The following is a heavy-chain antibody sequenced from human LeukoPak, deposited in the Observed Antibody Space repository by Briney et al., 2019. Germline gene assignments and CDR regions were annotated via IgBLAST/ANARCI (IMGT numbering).Heavy chain of an antibody. CDR3: AREPATFTYFDY. CDR1: GGSISSYY. V-gene: IGHV4-4*07. J-gene: IGHJ4*02. CDR2: IYTSGST. D-gene: IGHD2/OR15-2a*01. Sequence: PSETLSLTCTVSGGSISSYYWSWIRQPAGKGLEWIGRIYTSGSTYSNPSLKSRVTISVDTSKNQFSLKLSSLTAADTAVYYCAREPATFTYFDYWGQGALVTVSS.